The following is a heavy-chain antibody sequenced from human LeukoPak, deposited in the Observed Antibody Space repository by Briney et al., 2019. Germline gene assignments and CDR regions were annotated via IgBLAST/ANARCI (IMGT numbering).Heavy chain of an antibody. J-gene: IGHJ6*04. Sequence: ASVKVSCKASGYTFTSYGSSWVRQAPGQGLEWMGWISAYNGNTNYAQKLQGRVTMNTDTSTSTAYMELRSLRSDDTAVYYCAREGGFWLPSYGMDVWGKGTTVTVSS. CDR1: GYTFTSYG. CDR3: AREGGFWLPSYGMDV. V-gene: IGHV1-18*04. D-gene: IGHD3-16*01. CDR2: ISAYNGNT.